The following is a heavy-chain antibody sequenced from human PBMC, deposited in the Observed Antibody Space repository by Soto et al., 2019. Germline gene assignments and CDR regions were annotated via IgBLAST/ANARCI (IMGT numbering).Heavy chain of an antibody. CDR1: GGSFSGYY. J-gene: IGHJ6*02. V-gene: IGHV4-34*01. CDR3: ARDVPEGEQQLVPPNYYYYGMDV. Sequence: SETLSLTCAVYGGSFSGYYWSWIRQPPGKGLEWIGEINHSGSTNYNPSLKSRVTISVDTSKNQFSLKLSSVTAADTAVYYCARDVPEGEQQLVPPNYYYYGMDVWGQGTTVTVSS. CDR2: INHSGST. D-gene: IGHD6-13*01.